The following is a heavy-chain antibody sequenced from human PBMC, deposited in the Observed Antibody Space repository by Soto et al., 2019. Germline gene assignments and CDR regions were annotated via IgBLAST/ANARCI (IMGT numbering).Heavy chain of an antibody. J-gene: IGHJ4*02. D-gene: IGHD2-15*01. Sequence: QVQLVESGGGVVQPGRSLRLSCAASGFTFSSYGMHWVRQAPGKGLEWVAVIWYDGSNKYYADSVKGRFTISRDNSKNTLYLQMNSLRAEYTAVYYCARPKYCSGGSCYPTYYFDYWGQGTLVTVSS. CDR2: IWYDGSNK. CDR1: GFTFSSYG. CDR3: ARPKYCSGGSCYPTYYFDY. V-gene: IGHV3-33*01.